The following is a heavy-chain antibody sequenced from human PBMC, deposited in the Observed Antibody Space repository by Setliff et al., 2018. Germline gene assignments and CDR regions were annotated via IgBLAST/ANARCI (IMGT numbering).Heavy chain of an antibody. CDR3: ASPRRDDLDSPFDAFDL. CDR1: GASITSGHY. V-gene: IGHV4-38-2*01. J-gene: IGHJ3*01. CDR2: IYHRGRK. D-gene: IGHD3-3*01. Sequence: SETLSLTCGVSGASITSGHYWGWIRQPPGKGLEWIATIYHRGRKYYNPSLDSRVTISLDTSKNQYSLRLHSVTAADTAVYYCASPRRDDLDSPFDAFDLWGQGTKVTVSS.